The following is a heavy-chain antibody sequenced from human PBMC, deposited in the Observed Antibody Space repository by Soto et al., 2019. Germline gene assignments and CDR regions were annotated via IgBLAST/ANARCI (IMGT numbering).Heavy chain of an antibody. CDR2: MNPNSGNT. D-gene: IGHD6-13*01. J-gene: IGHJ4*02. V-gene: IGHV1-8*01. CDR1: GYTFTSYD. Sequence: ASVKVSCKASGYTFTSYDINWVRQATGQGLEWMGWMNPNSGNTGYAQKFQGRVTMTRNTSISTAYMELSSLRSEDTAVYYCAKSLSTSWYSFDYWGQGTLVTVS. CDR3: AKSLSTSWYSFDY.